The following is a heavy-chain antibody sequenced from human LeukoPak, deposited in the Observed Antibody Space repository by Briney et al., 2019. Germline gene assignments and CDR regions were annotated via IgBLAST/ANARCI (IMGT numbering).Heavy chain of an antibody. J-gene: IGHJ6*02. CDR3: AKGGPTGESSHYYGMDV. CDR1: GVSISSYY. V-gene: IGHV4-59*01. Sequence: SETLSLTCTVSGVSISSYYWSWIRQPPGKGLEWIGYIYYSGSTNYNPSLKSRVTISVDTSKNQFSLKLSSVTAADTAVYYCAKGGPTGESSHYYGMDVWGQGTTVTVSS. D-gene: IGHD4-17*01. CDR2: IYYSGST.